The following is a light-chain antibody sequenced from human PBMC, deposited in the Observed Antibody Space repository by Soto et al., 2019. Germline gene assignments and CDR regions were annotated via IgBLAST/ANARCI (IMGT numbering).Light chain of an antibody. CDR2: WAS. J-gene: IGKJ4*01. CDR3: HQHLSTPLT. CDR1: QSVLYSSNNKNY. V-gene: IGKV4-1*01. Sequence: DIVMTQSPDSLAVSLGERATINCKSSQSVLYSSNNKNYLAWYQQKPGQPPKLLIYWASTRESGVPDRFSGSGSGTDFTLTISSLQAEDVAVYYCHQHLSTPLTFGGGTKVELK.